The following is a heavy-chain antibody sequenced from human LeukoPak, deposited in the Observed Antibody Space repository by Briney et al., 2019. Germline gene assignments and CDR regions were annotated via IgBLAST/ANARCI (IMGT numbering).Heavy chain of an antibody. Sequence: SETLSLTCAVYGGSFSGYYWSWIRQPPGKGLEWIGEINHSGSTNYNPSLKSRVTISVDTSKNQFSLKLSSVTAADTAVYYCARRGQRIRGVVVIMPFDYWGQGTLVTVSS. CDR3: ARRGQRIRGVVVIMPFDY. V-gene: IGHV4-34*01. J-gene: IGHJ4*02. D-gene: IGHD3-22*01. CDR1: GGSFSGYY. CDR2: INHSGST.